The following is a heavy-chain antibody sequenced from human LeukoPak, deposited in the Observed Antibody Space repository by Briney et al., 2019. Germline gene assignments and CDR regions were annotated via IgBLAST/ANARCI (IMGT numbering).Heavy chain of an antibody. J-gene: IGHJ4*02. Sequence: SQTLSLTCTVSGGSISSGSYYWRWIRQPAGKGLEWIGRIYTSGSTNYNPSLKSRVTISVDTSKNQFSLKLSSVTAADTAVYYCARDNWLRLELDYWGQGTLVTVSS. CDR2: IYTSGST. CDR3: ARDNWLRLELDY. D-gene: IGHD5-12*01. V-gene: IGHV4-61*02. CDR1: GGSISSGSYY.